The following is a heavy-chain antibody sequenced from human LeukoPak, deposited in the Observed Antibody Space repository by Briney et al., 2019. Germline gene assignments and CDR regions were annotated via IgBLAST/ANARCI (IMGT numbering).Heavy chain of an antibody. CDR2: INHSGST. CDR1: GGSFSGYY. J-gene: IGHJ6*03. CDR3: ARCAGYYDSRGPQAYYMDV. Sequence: SETLSLTCAVYGGSFSGYYWSWIRQPPGKGLEGIGEINHSGSTNYNPSLNSRVTISVDTYKNQFSLQLSSVHPADTAVYYCARCAGYYDSRGPQAYYMDVWGKGTTVTVSS. V-gene: IGHV4-34*01. D-gene: IGHD3-22*01.